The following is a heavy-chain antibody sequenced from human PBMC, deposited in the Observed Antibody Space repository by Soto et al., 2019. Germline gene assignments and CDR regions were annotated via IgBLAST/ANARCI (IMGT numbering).Heavy chain of an antibody. CDR1: GYTFTSYG. CDR3: AREIVVMVAATPQNWFDP. V-gene: IGHV1-18*01. J-gene: IGHJ5*02. CDR2: ISAYNGNT. D-gene: IGHD2-15*01. Sequence: SVKVSCKASGYTFTSYGISWVRQAPGQGLEWMGWISAYNGNTNYAQKLQGRVTMTTDTSTSTAYMELRSLRSDDTAVYYCAREIVVMVAATPQNWFDPWGQGTLVTVSS.